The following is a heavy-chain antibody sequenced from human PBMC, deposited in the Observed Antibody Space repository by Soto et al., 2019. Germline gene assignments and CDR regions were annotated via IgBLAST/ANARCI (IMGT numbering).Heavy chain of an antibody. V-gene: IGHV3-33*01. Sequence: GGSLRLSCAASGFTFSSYVMHWVRQAPGKGLEWVAVIWYDGSNKYYADSVKGRFTISRDNSKNTLYLQMNSLRAEDTAVYYCARDPQQWLVLDYFDYWGQGTLVTVSS. CDR2: IWYDGSNK. J-gene: IGHJ4*02. CDR3: ARDPQQWLVLDYFDY. CDR1: GFTFSSYV. D-gene: IGHD6-19*01.